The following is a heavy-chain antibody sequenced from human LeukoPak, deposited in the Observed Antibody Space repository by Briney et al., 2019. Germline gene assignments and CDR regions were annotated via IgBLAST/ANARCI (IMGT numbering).Heavy chain of an antibody. D-gene: IGHD5-18*01. Sequence: AGSLRLSCAASGFTFSNYEMNWVRQAPGKGLEWVSYISGSGSTIYYADSVKGRFTISRDNAKDSLYLQMNSLRAEDTAVYYCARVRSGYSHENYFDYWGQGTLVTVSS. J-gene: IGHJ4*02. CDR2: ISGSGSTI. CDR3: ARVRSGYSHENYFDY. CDR1: GFTFSNYE. V-gene: IGHV3-48*03.